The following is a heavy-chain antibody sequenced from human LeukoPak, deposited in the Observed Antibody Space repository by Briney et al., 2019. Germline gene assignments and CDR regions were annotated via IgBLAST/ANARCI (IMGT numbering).Heavy chain of an antibody. Sequence: ASVKVSCKASGYTFTSYYMHWVRQAPGQGLEWMGIINPRGGSTSYAQKFQGRVTMTRDTSTSTVYMELSSLRSEDTAVYYCARVSGDTPTSYGDYSYYFDYWGQGTLVTVSS. D-gene: IGHD4-17*01. J-gene: IGHJ4*02. CDR1: GYTFTSYY. V-gene: IGHV1-46*01. CDR3: ARVSGDTPTSYGDYSYYFDY. CDR2: INPRGGST.